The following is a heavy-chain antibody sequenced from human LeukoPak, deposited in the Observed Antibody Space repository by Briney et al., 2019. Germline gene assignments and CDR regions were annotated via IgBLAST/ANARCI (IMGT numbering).Heavy chain of an antibody. Sequence: GGSLRLSCAASGFTFSDAWVSWVRQAPGMGLEWVGRIKSKTDGGTTDYAAPVKGRFTISRDDSKNTLYLQMNSLKTEDTAVYYCTTVLRYFLAMDYWGQGTLVTVSS. V-gene: IGHV3-15*01. CDR3: TTVLRYFLAMDY. D-gene: IGHD3-9*01. J-gene: IGHJ4*02. CDR2: IKSKTDGGTT. CDR1: GFTFSDAW.